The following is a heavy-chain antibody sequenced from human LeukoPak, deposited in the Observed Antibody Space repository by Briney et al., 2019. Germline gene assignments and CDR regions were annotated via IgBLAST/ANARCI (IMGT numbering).Heavy chain of an antibody. Sequence: GASVKVSCKASGYTFTSYFLHWVRQAPGQGLEWMGIINPSTGKTNYAQKFQGRVTMTRDTSTSTVYMELSSLRSEDTAVCYCARGDHVRIYAESSFDIWGQGTMVTVSS. D-gene: IGHD5/OR15-5a*01. CDR1: GYTFTSYF. CDR2: INPSTGKT. V-gene: IGHV1-46*01. CDR3: ARGDHVRIYAESSFDI. J-gene: IGHJ3*02.